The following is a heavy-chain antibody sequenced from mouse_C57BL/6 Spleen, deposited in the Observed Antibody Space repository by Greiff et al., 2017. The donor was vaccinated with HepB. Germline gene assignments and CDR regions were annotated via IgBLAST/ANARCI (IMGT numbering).Heavy chain of an antibody. Sequence: QVQLKESGPGILQPSQTLSLTCSFSGFSLSTFGMGVGWIRQPSGKGLEWLAHIWWDDDKYYNPALKSRLTISKDTSKNQVFLKIANVDTADTATYYCARILYGNYGGSYFDYWGQGTTLTVSS. D-gene: IGHD2-1*01. V-gene: IGHV8-8*01. CDR1: GFSLSTFGMG. J-gene: IGHJ2*01. CDR3: ARILYGNYGGSYFDY. CDR2: IWWDDDK.